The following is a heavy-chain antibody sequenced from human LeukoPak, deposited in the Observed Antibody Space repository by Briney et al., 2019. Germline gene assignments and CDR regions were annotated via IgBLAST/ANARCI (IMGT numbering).Heavy chain of an antibody. CDR3: ARVALVAADYYYYYMDV. J-gene: IGHJ6*03. V-gene: IGHV4-59*01. D-gene: IGHD5-12*01. CDR2: IYYSGST. CDR1: GGSISSYY. Sequence: PSETLSLTCTVSGGSISSYYWSWIRQPPGKGLEWIGYIYYSGSTNYNPSLKSRVTISVDTSKNQFSLKLSSVTAADTAVYYCARVALVAADYYYYYMDVWGKGTTVTISS.